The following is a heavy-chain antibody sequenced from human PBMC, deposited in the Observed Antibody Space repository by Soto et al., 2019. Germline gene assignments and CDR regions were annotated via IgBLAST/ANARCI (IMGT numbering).Heavy chain of an antibody. Sequence: QITLKESGPTLVKPTQTLTLTCTLSGFSLSTGGAGVGWIRQSPGKALEWLAVIYWDDVKHYSPSLESRLTITKDTSESEVVLTMTNMDPVDTATYYCARKGSGDYALDYWGQGILVTVSS. D-gene: IGHD4-17*01. CDR3: ARKGSGDYALDY. V-gene: IGHV2-5*02. J-gene: IGHJ4*02. CDR2: IYWDDVK. CDR1: GFSLSTGGAG.